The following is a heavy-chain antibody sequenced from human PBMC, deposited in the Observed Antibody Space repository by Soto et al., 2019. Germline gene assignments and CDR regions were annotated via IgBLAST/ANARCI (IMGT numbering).Heavy chain of an antibody. CDR3: ARHGTSSGVVSLTLDP. Sequence: SETLSLTCTVSGGSIRSSSYYWGWIRQPPGKGLEWIGSIYYSGSTYYNPSLKSRVTISVDTSKNQFSLKLSSVTAADTAVYYCARHGTSSGVVSLTLDPWGQGTLVTVSS. J-gene: IGHJ5*02. V-gene: IGHV4-39*01. CDR2: IYYSGST. D-gene: IGHD3-3*01. CDR1: GGSIRSSSYY.